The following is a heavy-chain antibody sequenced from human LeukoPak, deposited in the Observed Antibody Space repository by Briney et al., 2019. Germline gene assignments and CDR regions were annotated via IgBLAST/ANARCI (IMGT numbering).Heavy chain of an antibody. CDR1: GFTFNRNA. J-gene: IGHJ4*02. Sequence: GGSLRLSCAASGFTFNRNAISWVRQAPGKGLERVSTIGGSGDKTFYADSVKGRFTISRDNSRNMLHLQMSSLTGEDTALYYCVRRGDASSGWGDHDYWGQGALVTVSS. V-gene: IGHV3-23*01. CDR2: IGGSGDKT. D-gene: IGHD6-19*01. CDR3: VRRGDASSGWGDHDY.